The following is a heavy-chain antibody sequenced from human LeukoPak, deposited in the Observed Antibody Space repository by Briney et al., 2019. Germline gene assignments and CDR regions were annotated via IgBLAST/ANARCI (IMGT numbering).Heavy chain of an antibody. CDR1: GGSISDYY. J-gene: IGHJ4*02. CDR3: ARLSRGVVAAHPLPYYFDY. Sequence: SETLSLTCTVSGGSISDYYWSWIRQPPGKGLEWIGYIYYSGSTNYSPSLKSRVTVLVDMSKNQFSLKLSSVTAADTAVYYCARLSRGVVAAHPLPYYFDYWGQGTLVSVSS. V-gene: IGHV4-59*01. CDR2: IYYSGST. D-gene: IGHD2-15*01.